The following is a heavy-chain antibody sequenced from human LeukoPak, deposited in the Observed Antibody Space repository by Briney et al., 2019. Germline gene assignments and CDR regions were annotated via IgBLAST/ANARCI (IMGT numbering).Heavy chain of an antibody. D-gene: IGHD3-22*01. Sequence: GGSLRLSCAASGFTFSSYSMNWVRQAPGRGLEWVSSISSSSSSYIYYADSVKGRFTISRDNAKNSLYLQMNSLRAEDTAVYYCARGPDYYDSSGYYSEYWGQGTLVTVSS. V-gene: IGHV3-21*01. CDR1: GFTFSSYS. CDR2: ISSSSSSYI. J-gene: IGHJ4*02. CDR3: ARGPDYYDSSGYYSEY.